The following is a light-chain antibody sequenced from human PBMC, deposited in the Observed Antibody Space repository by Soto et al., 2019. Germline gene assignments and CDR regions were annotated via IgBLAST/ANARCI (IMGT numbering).Light chain of an antibody. CDR2: GAS. CDR1: QSVSRNN. Sequence: EMVVTQSPGTLSLSPGERGTLSCRASQSVSRNNLAWYQQRPGQPPRLFIYGASSRAPGIPDRFSGSGSGTDFTLTISRLEPEDSAVYFCQQYDRPPYSFGQGTKLEIK. V-gene: IGKV3-20*01. CDR3: QQYDRPPYS. J-gene: IGKJ2*01.